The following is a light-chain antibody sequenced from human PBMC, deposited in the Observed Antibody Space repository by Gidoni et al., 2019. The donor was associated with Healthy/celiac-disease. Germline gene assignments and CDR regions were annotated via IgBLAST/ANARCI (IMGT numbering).Light chain of an antibody. J-gene: IGKJ2*01. CDR2: AAS. CDR1: QGISSY. Sequence: DIQLTQSPSFLSASVGDRVTITCRDSQGISSYLAWYQQKPGKAPKLLIYAASTLQSGVPSRFSGSGSGTEFTLTSSSLHPEDFATYYCQQLNSYPQTFGQGTKLEIK. CDR3: QQLNSYPQT. V-gene: IGKV1-9*01.